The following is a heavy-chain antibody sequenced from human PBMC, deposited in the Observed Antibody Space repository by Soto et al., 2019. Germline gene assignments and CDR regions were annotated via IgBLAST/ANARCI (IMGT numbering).Heavy chain of an antibody. V-gene: IGHV3-33*08. J-gene: IGHJ4*02. Sequence: GGSLRLSCAASGFTFSTYAMAWVRQAPGKGLEWVAGVSSNGLNKDYADPVKGRFSISRDNSKNTLYLQMNSLRAEDTAVYYCARGAAAGTGYFDYWGQGTLVTVSS. CDR2: VSSNGLNK. CDR1: GFTFSTYA. D-gene: IGHD6-13*01. CDR3: ARGAAAGTGYFDY.